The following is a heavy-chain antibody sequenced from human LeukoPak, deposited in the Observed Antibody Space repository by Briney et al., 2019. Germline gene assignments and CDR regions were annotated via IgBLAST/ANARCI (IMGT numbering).Heavy chain of an antibody. J-gene: IGHJ4*02. CDR1: GFTFSSYD. Sequence: GGSLRLSCAASGFTFSSYDFHWVRQAPGKGLEWVANIKQDGSEKYYVDSVKGRFTISRDNAKNSLYLQMNSLRAEDTAVYYCARDAPRDGYYNYWGQGTLVTVSS. CDR2: IKQDGSEK. V-gene: IGHV3-7*01. D-gene: IGHD5-24*01. CDR3: ARDAPRDGYYNY.